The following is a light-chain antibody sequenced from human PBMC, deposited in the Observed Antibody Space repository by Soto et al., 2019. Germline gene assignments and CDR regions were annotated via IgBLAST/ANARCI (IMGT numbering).Light chain of an antibody. Sequence: EIVLTQSPATLSLSPGERATLSCRASQSLSSYLAWYQQKRGQAPRLLIYDASNRATGIPARFSGSGSGTDFTLSISSLEPEDFAVYYCQQRSDWPLTFGGGTKVEIK. CDR1: QSLSSY. V-gene: IGKV3-11*01. J-gene: IGKJ4*01. CDR2: DAS. CDR3: QQRSDWPLT.